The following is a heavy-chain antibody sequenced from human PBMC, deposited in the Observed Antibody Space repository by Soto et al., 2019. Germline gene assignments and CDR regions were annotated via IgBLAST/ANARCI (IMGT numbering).Heavy chain of an antibody. V-gene: IGHV4-39*01. Sequence: QLQLQESGPGLVKPSETLSLTCTVSGGSISSSSYYWGWIRQPPGKGLEWIGSIYYSGSTYYNPSLKSRVTISVDTSKNQFSLKLSSVTAAVTAVYYCARLGSIAARGSDYWGQGTLVTVSS. D-gene: IGHD6-6*01. J-gene: IGHJ4*02. CDR2: IYYSGST. CDR1: GGSISSSSYY. CDR3: ARLGSIAARGSDY.